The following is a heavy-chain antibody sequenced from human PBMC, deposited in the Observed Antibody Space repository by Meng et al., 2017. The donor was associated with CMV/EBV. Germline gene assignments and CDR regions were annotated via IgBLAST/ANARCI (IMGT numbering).Heavy chain of an antibody. D-gene: IGHD6-13*01. Sequence: ASVKVSCKASGYTFTSYYMHWVRQAPGQGLEWIGIINPSGGSTSYAQKFQGRVTMTRDTSTSTVYMELSSLRSEDTAVYYCARDPTRNSSSWYGLNYWGQGTLVTVSS. CDR2: INPSGGST. CDR3: ARDPTRNSSSWYGLNY. J-gene: IGHJ4*02. CDR1: GYTFTSYY. V-gene: IGHV1-46*01.